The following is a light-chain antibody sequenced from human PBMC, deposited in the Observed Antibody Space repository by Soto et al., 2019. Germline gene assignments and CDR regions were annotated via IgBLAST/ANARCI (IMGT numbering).Light chain of an antibody. CDR3: QVWDSGSDHYV. CDR1: NIGRET. CDR2: DDS. V-gene: IGLV3-21*02. Sequence: SYVLTQPPSVSVAPGQTARITCGGNNIGRETVHWYQQQPGQAPVLVVHDDSDRPSGIPDRFSGSNSENTATLTIARVEAGDEADYYCQVWDSGSDHYVFATGTKLTVL. J-gene: IGLJ1*01.